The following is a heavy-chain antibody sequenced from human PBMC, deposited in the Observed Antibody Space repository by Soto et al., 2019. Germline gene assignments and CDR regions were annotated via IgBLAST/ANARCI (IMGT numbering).Heavy chain of an antibody. J-gene: IGHJ6*02. Sequence: QVQLVQSGAEVKKPGSSVRVSCKASGTIFSSYTISWVRQAPGQGLEWMGRIIPILGETNSAQKFQARVTLTADKSTNTAYMELNSLRLEDTALYYCARGLGGRMDAWGQGTTVTVSS. CDR2: IIPILGET. V-gene: IGHV1-69*08. D-gene: IGHD3-16*01. CDR3: ARGLGGRMDA. CDR1: GTIFSSYT.